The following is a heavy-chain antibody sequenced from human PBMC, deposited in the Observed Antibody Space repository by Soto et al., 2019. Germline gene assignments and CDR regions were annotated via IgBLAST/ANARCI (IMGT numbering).Heavy chain of an antibody. CDR2: ILYDGSSK. Sequence: QEQLVESGGGLVQPGRSLRLSCAASGFTFSLYGMHWVRQAPGKGLEWVALILYDGSSKYYADSVKGRFIISRDNAKNTLYLQMNGRRADDTAVYYCAKDLNGWYGGLWGRGTLVPLPS. D-gene: IGHD1-1*01. J-gene: IGHJ2*01. CDR3: AKDLNGWYGGL. V-gene: IGHV3-30*18. CDR1: GFTFSLYG.